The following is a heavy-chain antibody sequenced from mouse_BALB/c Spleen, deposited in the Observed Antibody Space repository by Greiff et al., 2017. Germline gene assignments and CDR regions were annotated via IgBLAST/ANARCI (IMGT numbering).Heavy chain of an antibody. J-gene: IGHJ4*01. Sequence: QVQLQQSGAELAKPGASVKMSCKASGYTFTSYWMHWVKQRPGQGLEWIGYINPSTGYTKYNQKFKDKATLTADKSSSTAYMQLSSLTSEDSAVYYCARIGTGDAMDYWGQGTSVTVSS. CDR2: INPSTGYT. V-gene: IGHV1-7*01. D-gene: IGHD3-3*01. CDR3: ARIGTGDAMDY. CDR1: GYTFTSYW.